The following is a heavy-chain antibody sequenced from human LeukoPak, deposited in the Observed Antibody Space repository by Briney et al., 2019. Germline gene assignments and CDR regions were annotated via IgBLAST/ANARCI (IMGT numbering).Heavy chain of an antibody. CDR3: ARDRGDYYYYYMDV. J-gene: IGHJ6*03. CDR1: GGSISSCY. CDR2: IYYRGST. Sequence: PSETLSLTCTVSGGSISSCYWSWIRQPPGKGLEWIGYIYYRGSTNYNPSLKSRATISIDTSKTQFSLSLSSVTAADTAVYYCARDRGDYYYYYMDVWGKGTTVTVSS. V-gene: IGHV4-59*01.